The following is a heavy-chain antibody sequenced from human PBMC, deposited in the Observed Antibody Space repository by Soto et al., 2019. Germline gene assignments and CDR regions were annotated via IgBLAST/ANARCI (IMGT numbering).Heavy chain of an antibody. Sequence: GGSLRLSCAASGFTFSRDWMNWVRQAPGKGLEWVANIKQDGTEKNYVDSVKGRFTISRDNARKSLYLQMDSLRAEDTAVYFCARGDTPMITGMDSFDIWGQGTMVTVSS. V-gene: IGHV3-7*01. CDR1: GFTFSRDW. J-gene: IGHJ3*02. D-gene: IGHD5-18*01. CDR2: IKQDGTEK. CDR3: ARGDTPMITGMDSFDI.